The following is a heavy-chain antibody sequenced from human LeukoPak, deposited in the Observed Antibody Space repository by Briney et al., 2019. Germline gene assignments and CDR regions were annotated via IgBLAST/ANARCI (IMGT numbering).Heavy chain of an antibody. CDR3: ARDYPPLITRAGFGY. V-gene: IGHV3-66*01. CDR1: GFTISSNY. D-gene: IGHD2-2*01. Sequence: GGSLRLSWAASGFTISSNYMSWGRQAPGKGLEWGSVIYSGGSTYYADSVKGRFTISRDKSKNTVYLQMNSLRDEDTAVYYCARDYPPLITRAGFGYWGQGTLVTVSS. CDR2: IYSGGST. J-gene: IGHJ4*02.